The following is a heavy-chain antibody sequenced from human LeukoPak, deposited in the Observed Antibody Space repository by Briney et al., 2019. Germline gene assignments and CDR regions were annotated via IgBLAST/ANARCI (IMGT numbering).Heavy chain of an antibody. CDR2: INTNTGNP. V-gene: IGHV7-4-1*02. CDR3: ARVPTSGDYDEVDY. J-gene: IGHJ4*02. Sequence: ASVNVSCKASGYTFTSYAMNWVRQAPGQGLEWMGWINTNTGNPTYAQGFTGRFVFSLDTSVSTAYLQISSLKAEDTAVYYCARVPTSGDYDEVDYWGQGTLVTVSS. CDR1: GYTFTSYA. D-gene: IGHD4-17*01.